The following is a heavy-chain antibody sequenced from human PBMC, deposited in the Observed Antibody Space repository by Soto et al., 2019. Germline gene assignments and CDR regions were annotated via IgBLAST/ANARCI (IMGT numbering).Heavy chain of an antibody. J-gene: IGHJ6*02. CDR1: GFTFSSYW. CDR3: ARDQAGIERGGPIYYYYGRDV. Sequence: GGSLRLSCAASGFTFSSYWMSWVRQAPGKGLEWVANIKQDGSEKYYVDSVKGRFTISRDNAKNSLYLQMNSLRAEDTAVFYCARDQAGIERGGPIYYYYGRDVWRQGTTVTVAS. V-gene: IGHV3-7*03. D-gene: IGHD1-1*01. CDR2: IKQDGSEK.